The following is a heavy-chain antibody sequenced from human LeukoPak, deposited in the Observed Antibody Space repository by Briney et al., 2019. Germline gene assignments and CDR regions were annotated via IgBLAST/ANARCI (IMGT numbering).Heavy chain of an antibody. CDR1: GFTFDDYA. Sequence: GRSLRLSCAASGFTFDDYAMHWVRQAPGKGLERVSGISWNSGSIGYADSVKGRFTISRDNAKNSLYLQMNSLRAEDMALYYCAKGEITMVRGVITNWGQGTLVTVSS. CDR3: AKGEITMVRGVITN. CDR2: ISWNSGSI. V-gene: IGHV3-9*03. J-gene: IGHJ4*02. D-gene: IGHD3-10*01.